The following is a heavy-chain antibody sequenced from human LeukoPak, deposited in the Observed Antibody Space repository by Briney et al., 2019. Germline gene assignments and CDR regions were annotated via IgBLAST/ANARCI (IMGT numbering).Heavy chain of an antibody. CDR2: INHSGST. J-gene: IGHJ4*02. CDR3: ARGRKDYYGSGSYYSSDY. CDR1: GGSFNGYY. D-gene: IGHD3-10*01. Sequence: SETLSLTCAVYGGSFNGYYWSWIRQPPGKGLEWIGEINHSGSTNYNPSLKSRVTISVDTSKNQFSLKLSSVTAADTAVYYCARGRKDYYGSGSYYSSDYWGQGTLATVSS. V-gene: IGHV4-34*01.